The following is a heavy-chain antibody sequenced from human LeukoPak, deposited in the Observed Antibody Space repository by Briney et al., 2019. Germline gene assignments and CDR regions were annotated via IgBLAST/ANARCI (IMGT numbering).Heavy chain of an antibody. J-gene: IGHJ4*02. D-gene: IGHD3-16*01. V-gene: IGHV3-23*01. Sequence: GGSLRLSCAGSGFSFSTYAMSWVRQAPGKGLEWVSTISASGSRTYYTDSVKGRFTISRDNSKNTAYLQMNSLRVEDTAIYSCVKDRGVVFGDYWGQGILVTVSS. CDR2: ISASGSRT. CDR1: GFSFSTYA. CDR3: VKDRGVVFGDY.